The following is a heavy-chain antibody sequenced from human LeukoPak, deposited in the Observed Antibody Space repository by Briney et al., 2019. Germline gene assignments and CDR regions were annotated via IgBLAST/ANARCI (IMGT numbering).Heavy chain of an antibody. J-gene: IGHJ4*02. D-gene: IGHD3-22*01. CDR2: IYRGGST. CDR1: GFTVSSNY. Sequence: GGSLRLSCAASGFTVSSNYMSWVRQAPGKGLEWVSVIYRGGSTCYSDSVKGRFTISRDNSKNTLYLQMNSLRAEDTAVYYCARGREDYYDSSGYYVLFDYWGQGTLVTVSS. CDR3: ARGREDYYDSSGYYVLFDY. V-gene: IGHV3-53*01.